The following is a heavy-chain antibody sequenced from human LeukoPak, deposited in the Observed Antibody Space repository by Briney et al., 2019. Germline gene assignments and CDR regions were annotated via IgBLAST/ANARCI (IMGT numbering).Heavy chain of an antibody. Sequence: SETLSLTCTVSGGSISGYYWSWIRQPPGKGLEWIGYIYYSGSTNYNPSLKSRVTISVDTSKNQFSLKLSSVTAADTAVYYCAREGDPYSNSHFDYWGQGTLVTVSS. CDR1: GGSISGYY. CDR2: IYYSGST. V-gene: IGHV4-59*01. CDR3: AREGDPYSNSHFDY. D-gene: IGHD4-11*01. J-gene: IGHJ4*02.